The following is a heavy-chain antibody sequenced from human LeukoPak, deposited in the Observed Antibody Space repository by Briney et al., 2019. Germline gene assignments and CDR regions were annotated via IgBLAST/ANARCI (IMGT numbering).Heavy chain of an antibody. CDR2: ISWNSGSI. D-gene: IGHD3-22*01. CDR1: GFTFDDYA. Sequence: GGSLRLSCAASGFTFDDYAMHWVRQAPGKGLEWVSGISWNSGSIGYADSVKGRFTISRDNAKNSLYLQMNSLRAEDTALYYCAKGMYYGSSGCFDYWGQGTLVTVSS. CDR3: AKGMYYGSSGCFDY. J-gene: IGHJ4*02. V-gene: IGHV3-9*01.